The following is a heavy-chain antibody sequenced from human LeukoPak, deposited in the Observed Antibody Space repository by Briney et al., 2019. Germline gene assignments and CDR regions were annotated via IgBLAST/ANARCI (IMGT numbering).Heavy chain of an antibody. J-gene: IGHJ6*02. Sequence: GGSLRLSCAASGFTFSSYAMSWVRQAPGKGLEWVSAISGSGGSTYYADSVEGRFTISRDNSKNTLYLQMNSLRAEDTAVYYCAKRISRGLYYSYGMDVWGQGTTVTVSS. CDR3: AKRISRGLYYSYGMDV. V-gene: IGHV3-23*01. CDR2: ISGSGGST. D-gene: IGHD2-15*01. CDR1: GFTFSSYA.